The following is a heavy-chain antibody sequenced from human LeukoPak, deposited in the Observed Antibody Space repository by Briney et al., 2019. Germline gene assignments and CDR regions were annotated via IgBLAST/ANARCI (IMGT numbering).Heavy chain of an antibody. CDR3: ARDQDGQWLVEERFDY. V-gene: IGHV1-18*01. D-gene: IGHD6-19*01. CDR1: AYAFTSYG. Sequence: ASVKVSCKASAYAFTSYGFSWMRQAPGQGLEWMGWISAYNHNTNYAQSVQGRITMTTDTSTSTAYMELRSLRSDDTAVYYCARDQDGQWLVEERFDYWGQGTLVTVSS. J-gene: IGHJ4*02. CDR2: ISAYNHNT.